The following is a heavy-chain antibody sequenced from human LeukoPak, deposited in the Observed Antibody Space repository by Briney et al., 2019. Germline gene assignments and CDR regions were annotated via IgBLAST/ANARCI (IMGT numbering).Heavy chain of an antibody. Sequence: GGSLRLSCAASGFTFSSYSMNWVRQAPGEGLEWVSAISGSGGSPYYADSVKGRFTISRDNSKNTLYLQLNSLRAGDTAVYYCAKALGIRFLEWLLSPFDYSGQGTLVTVSS. J-gene: IGHJ4*02. CDR3: AKALGIRFLEWLLSPFDY. D-gene: IGHD3-3*01. CDR1: GFTFSSYS. CDR2: ISGSGGSP. V-gene: IGHV3-23*01.